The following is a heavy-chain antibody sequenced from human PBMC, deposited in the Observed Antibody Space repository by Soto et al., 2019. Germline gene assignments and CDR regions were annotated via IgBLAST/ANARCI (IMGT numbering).Heavy chain of an antibody. V-gene: IGHV1-3*01. CDR1: WSTFTMYT. CDR3: ASRIAPGHIET. Sequence: ASVXVSFRASWSTFTMYTMNGRLQAHGQRLECIGWINPDNGNTKSSQRFQDGVIITRDTSASTAYMDLSSMRSEDTDVYYCASRIAPGHIETWGQATLV. J-gene: IGHJ4*02. D-gene: IGHD2-15*01. CDR2: INPDNGNT.